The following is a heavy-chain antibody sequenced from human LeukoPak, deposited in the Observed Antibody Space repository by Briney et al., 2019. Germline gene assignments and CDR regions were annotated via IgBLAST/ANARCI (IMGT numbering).Heavy chain of an antibody. J-gene: IGHJ4*02. Sequence: GGSLRLSCAASGFTFSSYAMSWVRQAPWKGLEWVSAISGSGGSTYYVDSVKGRFTISRDNSKNTLYLQMNSLRAEDTAVYYCAKDRVDLVVVPAAMGFDYWGQGTLVTVSS. CDR2: ISGSGGST. CDR3: AKDRVDLVVVPAAMGFDY. V-gene: IGHV3-23*01. D-gene: IGHD2-2*01. CDR1: GFTFSSYA.